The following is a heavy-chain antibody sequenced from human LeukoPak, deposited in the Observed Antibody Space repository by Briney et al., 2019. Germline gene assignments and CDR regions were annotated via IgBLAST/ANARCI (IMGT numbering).Heavy chain of an antibody. D-gene: IGHD6-13*01. J-gene: IGHJ4*02. Sequence: SETLSLTCTVSGGSISSYYWSWIRQPPGKGLEWIGYIYYSGSTNYNPSLKSRVTISVDTSKNQFSLKLSSVTAADTAVYYCAVGGSSWYGSSFDYWGQGTLVTVSS. V-gene: IGHV4-59*01. CDR2: IYYSGST. CDR1: GGSISSYY. CDR3: AVGGSSWYGSSFDY.